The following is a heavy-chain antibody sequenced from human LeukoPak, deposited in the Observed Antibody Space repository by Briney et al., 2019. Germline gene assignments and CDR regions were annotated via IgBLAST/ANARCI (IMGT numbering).Heavy chain of an antibody. CDR2: ISYDGSNK. D-gene: IGHD3-10*01. CDR1: GITLSSYD. V-gene: IGHV3-30-3*01. CDR3: AKDRGVWAFDI. Sequence: GGSLRLSCAASGITLSSYDMHWVRQAPGKALEWVAVISYDGSNKDYADSVKGRFTISRDNSKNTLDLQMNSLRAEDTAVYYCAKDRGVWAFDIWGQRTMVTVSS. J-gene: IGHJ3*02.